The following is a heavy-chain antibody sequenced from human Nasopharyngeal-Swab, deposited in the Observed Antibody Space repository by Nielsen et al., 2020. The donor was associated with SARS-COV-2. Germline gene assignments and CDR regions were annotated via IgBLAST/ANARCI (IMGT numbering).Heavy chain of an antibody. Sequence: GGSLRLSCAASGFTFSSYAMLWVRQAPGKGLEWVAVISYDGSNKYYADSVKGRFTISRDNSKNTLYLQMNSLRAEDTAVYYCARDRGYSSSWYFYYYYGMDVWGQGTTVTVSS. CDR1: GFTFSSYA. V-gene: IGHV3-30-3*01. CDR2: ISYDGSNK. D-gene: IGHD6-13*01. J-gene: IGHJ6*02. CDR3: ARDRGYSSSWYFYYYYGMDV.